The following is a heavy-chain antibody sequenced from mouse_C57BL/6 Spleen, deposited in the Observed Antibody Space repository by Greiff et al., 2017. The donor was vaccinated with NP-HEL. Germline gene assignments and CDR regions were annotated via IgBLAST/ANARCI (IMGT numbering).Heavy chain of an antibody. Sequence: QVQLKESGTELVKPGASVKLSCKASGYTFTSYWMHWVKQRPGQGLEWIGNINPSNGGTNYNEKFKSKATLTVDKSSSTAYMQLSSLTSEDSAVYYCARSNWDGHYFDYWGQGTTLTVSS. CDR2: INPSNGGT. V-gene: IGHV1-53*01. CDR3: ARSNWDGHYFDY. D-gene: IGHD4-1*01. J-gene: IGHJ2*01. CDR1: GYTFTSYW.